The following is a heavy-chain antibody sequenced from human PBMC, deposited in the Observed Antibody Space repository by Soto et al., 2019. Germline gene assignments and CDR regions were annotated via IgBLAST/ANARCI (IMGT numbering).Heavy chain of an antibody. Sequence: EVQLVETGGGLIQPGGSLSLSCAASGFTVSNTYMTWVRQPPGKGLECVSVIYTAGGTNYADSVKGRFIISRDNSKNTLSLQMNSLRAEDTAVYYCARALPVAKGGFDPWGQGTLVTVSS. CDR2: IYTAGGT. V-gene: IGHV3-53*02. CDR3: ARALPVAKGGFDP. CDR1: GFTVSNTY. J-gene: IGHJ5*02. D-gene: IGHD2-2*01.